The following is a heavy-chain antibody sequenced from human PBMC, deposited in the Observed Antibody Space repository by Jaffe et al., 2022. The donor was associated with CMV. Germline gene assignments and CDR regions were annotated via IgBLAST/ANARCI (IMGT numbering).Heavy chain of an antibody. CDR2: ITWNGGNT. J-gene: IGHJ3*01. Sequence: EEQLVESGGNMIRPGGSLRLSCEASGFSFNNYAMSWVRQVPGKGLEWVSAITWNGGNTAYAASVKGRFTISRDNAKNSLYLQMNSLSAEDTAFYHCARGFDSFFDVWGQGTMVTVSS. D-gene: IGHD3-22*01. CDR3: ARGFDSFFDV. CDR1: GFSFNNYA. V-gene: IGHV3-20*01.